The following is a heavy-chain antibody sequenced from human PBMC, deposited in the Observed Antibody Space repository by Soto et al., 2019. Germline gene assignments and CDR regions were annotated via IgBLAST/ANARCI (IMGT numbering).Heavy chain of an antibody. V-gene: IGHV3-30*18. CDR2: ISSDGSDK. CDR1: GFTFIHFG. D-gene: IGHD4-17*01. Sequence: GGSLRLSCAASGFTFIHFGMHWVRQAPGKGLEWVALISSDGSDKYYADSVKGRLTISRDNSKNTVFLQMSSLRAEDTAVYYCAKDYIRTYHFDYWGQGTLVTVSS. J-gene: IGHJ4*02. CDR3: AKDYIRTYHFDY.